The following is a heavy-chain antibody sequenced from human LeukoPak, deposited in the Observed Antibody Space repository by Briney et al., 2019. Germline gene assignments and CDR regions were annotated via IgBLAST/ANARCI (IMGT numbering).Heavy chain of an antibody. Sequence: PGRSLRLSCAASGFTFSSYAMHWVRQAPGKGLEWVAVISYDGSNKYYADSVKGRFTISRDNSKNTLYLQMNSLRAEDTAVYYCARSLYSGSSAVWGQGTLVTVSS. V-gene: IGHV3-30-3*01. J-gene: IGHJ4*02. D-gene: IGHD6-6*01. CDR3: ARSLYSGSSAV. CDR2: ISYDGSNK. CDR1: GFTFSSYA.